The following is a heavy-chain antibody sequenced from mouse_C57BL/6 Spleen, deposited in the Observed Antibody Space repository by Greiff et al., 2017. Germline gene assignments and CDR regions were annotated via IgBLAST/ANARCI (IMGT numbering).Heavy chain of an antibody. J-gene: IGHJ4*01. V-gene: IGHV5-9-1*02. CDR2: ISSGGDYI. CDR3: TREGGHGAMDY. CDR1: GFTFSSYA. Sequence: EVKVEESGEGLVKPGGSLKLSCAASGFTFSSYAMSWVRQTPEKRLEWVAYISSGGDYIYYADTVKGRFTIARDNARNTLYLQMSSLKSEDTAMYYCTREGGHGAMDYWGQGTSVTVSS.